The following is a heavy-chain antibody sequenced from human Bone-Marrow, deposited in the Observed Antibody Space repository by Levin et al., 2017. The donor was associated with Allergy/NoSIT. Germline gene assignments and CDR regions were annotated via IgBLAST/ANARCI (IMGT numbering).Heavy chain of an antibody. CDR2: IIPIFGTA. J-gene: IGHJ6*03. V-gene: IGHV1-69*06. Sequence: SVKVSCKASGGTFSSYAISWVRQAPGQGLEWMGGIIPIFGTANYAQKFQGRVTITADKSTSTAYMELSSLRSEDTAVYYCARDPLRVADALDYYYYYMDVWGKGTTVTVSS. D-gene: IGHD2-15*01. CDR1: GGTFSSYA. CDR3: ARDPLRVADALDYYYYYMDV.